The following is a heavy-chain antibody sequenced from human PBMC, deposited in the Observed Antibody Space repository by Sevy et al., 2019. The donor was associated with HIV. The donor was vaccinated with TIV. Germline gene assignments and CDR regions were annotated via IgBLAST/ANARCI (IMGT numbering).Heavy chain of an antibody. CDR1: GFTFRSFS. CDR3: ARDSARVIVPTAGFDS. CDR2: IWYDGRTK. Sequence: GGSLRLSCSASGFTFRSFSMHWVRQAPGKGLEWVAAIWYDGRTKQYADSVKGRFTISRDNSKHMLSLEMNSLRAEDTGLYFCARDSARVIVPTAGFDSWGQGTVVTVSS. J-gene: IGHJ5*01. D-gene: IGHD1-1*01. V-gene: IGHV3-33*01.